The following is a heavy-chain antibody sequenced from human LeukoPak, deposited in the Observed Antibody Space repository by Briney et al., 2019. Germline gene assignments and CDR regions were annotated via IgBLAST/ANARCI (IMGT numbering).Heavy chain of an antibody. CDR1: GFTFNKYA. J-gene: IGHJ4*02. D-gene: IGHD2-15*01. CDR2: ISGSDAGT. V-gene: IGHV3-23*01. Sequence: GGSLRLSCAASGFTFNKYAMSWVRQAPGKGLEWVSAISGSDAGTYYADSVKGRFTISRDNSKNTLYLQMNSLRAEDAAVYYCANAPLRRCTGATCYPFDSGGRGTLFTVS. CDR3: ANAPLRRCTGATCYPFDS.